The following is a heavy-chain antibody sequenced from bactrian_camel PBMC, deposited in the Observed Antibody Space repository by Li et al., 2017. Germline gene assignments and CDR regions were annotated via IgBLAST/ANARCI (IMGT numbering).Heavy chain of an antibody. CDR3: AIDDFAPCRKGWYRLTRAL. V-gene: IGHV3S53*01. J-gene: IGHJ4*01. CDR2: IDSNGIT. Sequence: QLVESGGGSVQTGGSLNLSCAAHGYTYAPYCMGWYRQAPGKEREVVADIDSNGITTYADSVKGRFAISKDNTEPIVYLQMASLEPDDTAMYYCAIDDFAPCRKGWYRLTRALRGQGTQVTVS. CDR1: GYTYAPYC. D-gene: IGHD7*01.